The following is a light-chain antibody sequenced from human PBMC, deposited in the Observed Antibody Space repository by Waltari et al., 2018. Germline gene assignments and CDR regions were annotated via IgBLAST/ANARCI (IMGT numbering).Light chain of an antibody. CDR3: SSYASRSYLL. CDR1: SSDVGGYDY. J-gene: IGLJ2*01. CDR2: EVT. Sequence: QSALTQPASVSGSPGQSITISCTGTSSDVGGYDYVSWYQQHPGKAPKILIYEVTNRPSGVSTRFSGAKSGNTASLTISGLQPEDEADYYCSSYASRSYLLFGRGTKLTVL. V-gene: IGLV2-14*01.